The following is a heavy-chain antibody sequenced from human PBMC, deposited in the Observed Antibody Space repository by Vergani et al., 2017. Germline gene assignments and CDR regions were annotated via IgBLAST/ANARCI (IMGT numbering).Heavy chain of an antibody. Sequence: EVQLLESGGGLVQPGGSLPLSCAASGFPFSRSALRWVRPAPAPALQWVSAITGTGGSPSYAASVKGRFTISRDNSKNTLYLQMNSLRAEDTAVYYCTRERDIVVVVAAGSSSDYFDYWGQGTLVTVSS. V-gene: IGHV3-23*01. D-gene: IGHD2-15*01. CDR3: TRERDIVVVVAAGSSSDYFDY. J-gene: IGHJ4*02. CDR1: GFPFSRSA. CDR2: ITGTGGSP.